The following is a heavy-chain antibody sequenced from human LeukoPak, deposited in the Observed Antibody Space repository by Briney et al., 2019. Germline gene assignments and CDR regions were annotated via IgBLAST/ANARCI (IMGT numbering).Heavy chain of an antibody. Sequence: ASVKVSCKASGYTLTGYYMHWVRQAPGQGLEWMGWINPNSGGTNFAQKFQGRVTMTRDTSISAVYMELSRLRSDDTAVYYCVRGGAGEGYCSSTRCYGHDYWGQGTLVTVSS. CDR2: INPNSGGT. J-gene: IGHJ4*02. CDR1: GYTLTGYY. CDR3: VRGGAGEGYCSSTRCYGHDY. V-gene: IGHV1-2*02. D-gene: IGHD2-2*01.